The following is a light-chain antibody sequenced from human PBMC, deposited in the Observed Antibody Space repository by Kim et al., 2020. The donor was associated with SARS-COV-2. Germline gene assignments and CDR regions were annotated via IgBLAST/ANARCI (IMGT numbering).Light chain of an antibody. J-gene: IGKJ4*01. CDR3: KQYNNWPLT. CDR1: QSVSSN. V-gene: IGKV3-15*01. Sequence: EIVMTQSPATLSVSPGERATLSCRASQSVSSNLAWYQQKPGQAPRPLIYGASTRATGLPARFSGSGSGTEFTLTISSLQSEDFAVYYCKQYNNWPLTFGGGTKLEIK. CDR2: GAS.